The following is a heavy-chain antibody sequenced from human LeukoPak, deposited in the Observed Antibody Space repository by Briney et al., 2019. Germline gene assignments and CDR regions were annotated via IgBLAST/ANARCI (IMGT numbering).Heavy chain of an antibody. J-gene: IGHJ5*02. Sequence: SQTLSLTCAISGDRVANNYAAWNSIRRSPSRGLEWLGRTYQRSNWYNDYAVSVKSRITIRPDTSKNQFSLQLNSATPGDTAVYYCARGGYSFGPFDPWGQGTLVTVSS. D-gene: IGHD5-18*01. V-gene: IGHV6-1*01. CDR1: GDRVANNYAA. CDR2: TYQRSNWYN. CDR3: ARGGYSFGPFDP.